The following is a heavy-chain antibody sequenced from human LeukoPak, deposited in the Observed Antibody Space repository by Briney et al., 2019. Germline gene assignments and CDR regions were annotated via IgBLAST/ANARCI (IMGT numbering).Heavy chain of an antibody. CDR2: ISSSGSTI. J-gene: IGHJ4*02. V-gene: IGHV3-11*01. Sequence: GGSLRLSCAASGFTFSDYYMSWIRQAPGKGLEWVSYISSSGSTIYYADSVKGRFTISRDNAKNSLYLQMNSLRAEDTAVYYCAKDPASIVATYFDYWGQGTLVTVSS. CDR3: AKDPASIVATYFDY. D-gene: IGHD5-12*01. CDR1: GFTFSDYY.